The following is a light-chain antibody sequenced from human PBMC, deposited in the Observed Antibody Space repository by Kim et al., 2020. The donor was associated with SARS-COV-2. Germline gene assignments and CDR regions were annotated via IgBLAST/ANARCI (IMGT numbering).Light chain of an antibody. CDR1: QSVSHW. CDR3: QQYNTWYT. V-gene: IGKV1-5*03. J-gene: IGKJ2*01. Sequence: LTTSVGDGVTMTCRARQSVSHWLAWYQQKPGKAPKVLIYETSKLKSGVPARFSGSGFGTEFTLTISSLQPDDFATYYCQQYNTWYTFGQGTKLEIK. CDR2: ETS.